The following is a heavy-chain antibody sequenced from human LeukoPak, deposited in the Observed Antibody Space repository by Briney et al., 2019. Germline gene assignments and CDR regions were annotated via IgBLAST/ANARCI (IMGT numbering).Heavy chain of an antibody. CDR3: ARENPHSSSWYFDY. Sequence: GGSLRLSCAASGFTFSSYAMHWVRQAPGKGLEWVAVISYDGSNKYYADSVKGRSTISRDNSKNTLYLQMNSLRAEDTAVYYCARENPHSSSWYFDYWGQGTLVTVSS. J-gene: IGHJ4*02. D-gene: IGHD6-13*01. CDR2: ISYDGSNK. CDR1: GFTFSSYA. V-gene: IGHV3-30-3*01.